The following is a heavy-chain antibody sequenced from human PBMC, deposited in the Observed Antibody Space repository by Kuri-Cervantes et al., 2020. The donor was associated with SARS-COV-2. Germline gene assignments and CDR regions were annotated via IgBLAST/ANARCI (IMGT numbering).Heavy chain of an antibody. D-gene: IGHD2-2*01. CDR1: GFTFSSYR. Sequence: GESLKISCAASGFTFSSYRMNWVRQAPGKGLEWVSTISSSSSYIYYADSVKGRFTISRDNAKNSLYLQMNSLRAEDTAVYYCARAPPAAAIFFDYWGQGTLVTVSS. J-gene: IGHJ4*02. V-gene: IGHV3-21*01. CDR3: ARAPPAAAIFFDY. CDR2: ISSSSSYI.